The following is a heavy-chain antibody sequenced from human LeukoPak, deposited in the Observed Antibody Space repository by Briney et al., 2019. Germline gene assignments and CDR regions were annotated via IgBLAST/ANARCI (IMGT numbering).Heavy chain of an antibody. CDR2: INSDGSST. Sequence: GGSLRLSCAASGFTFSSYSMNWVRQAPGKGLVWVSRINSDGSSTSYADSVKGRFTISRDNAKNTLYLKMNSLRAEDTAVYYCAREAAAGGGYTDYWGQGTLVTVSS. J-gene: IGHJ4*02. D-gene: IGHD6-13*01. CDR3: AREAAAGGGYTDY. V-gene: IGHV3-74*01. CDR1: GFTFSSYS.